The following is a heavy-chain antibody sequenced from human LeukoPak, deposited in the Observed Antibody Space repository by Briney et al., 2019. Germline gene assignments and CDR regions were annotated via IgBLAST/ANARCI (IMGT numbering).Heavy chain of an antibody. CDR2: IYYSGST. CDR3: ARETPEGGSYWGEGSYYFDY. V-gene: IGHV4-59*01. CDR1: GGSISSYY. D-gene: IGHD1-26*01. Sequence: SDTLSLTCTVSGGSISSYYWSWIRQPPGKGLEWIGYIYYSGSTNHNPSLKRRVTITVDTYKNQFSLTRSSVTAADTAVYYCARETPEGGSYWGEGSYYFDYWGQGTLVTVSS. J-gene: IGHJ4*02.